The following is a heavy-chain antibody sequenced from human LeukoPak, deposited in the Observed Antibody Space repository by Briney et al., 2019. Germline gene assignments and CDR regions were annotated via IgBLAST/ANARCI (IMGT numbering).Heavy chain of an antibody. D-gene: IGHD6-19*01. J-gene: IGHJ4*02. Sequence: SETLSLTCTVSGGSISSSSYYWGWIRQPPGKGLEWIGSIYYSGSTYYNPSLKSRVTISVDTSKSQFSLKLSSVTAADTAVYYCARHAGMGYSSGWYFFDYWGQGTLVTVSS. V-gene: IGHV4-39*01. CDR3: ARHAGMGYSSGWYFFDY. CDR1: GGSISSSSYY. CDR2: IYYSGST.